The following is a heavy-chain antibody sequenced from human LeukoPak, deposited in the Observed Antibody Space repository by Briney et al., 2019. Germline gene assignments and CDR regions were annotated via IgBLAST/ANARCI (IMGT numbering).Heavy chain of an antibody. CDR2: IIPILGIA. Sequence: SVKVSCKASGGTFSSYAISWVRQAPGQGLEWMGRIIPILGIANYAQKFQGRVTITADKSTSTAYMELSSLRSEDTAVYYCARGGSSGYSDYWGQGTLVTVSS. D-gene: IGHD3-22*01. CDR1: GGTFSSYA. CDR3: ARGGSSGYSDY. J-gene: IGHJ4*02. V-gene: IGHV1-69*04.